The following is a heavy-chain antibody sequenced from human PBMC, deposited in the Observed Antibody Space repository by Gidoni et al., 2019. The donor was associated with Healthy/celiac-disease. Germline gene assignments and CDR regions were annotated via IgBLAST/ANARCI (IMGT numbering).Heavy chain of an antibody. CDR2: MSGRGSST. Sequence: VQLLDSGGGLVQPGGSLRLSCSASGFSFRSYAMSWVRQAPGKGLEWVSEMSGRGSSTNYADSGKGRFTISRDKSKNTLYLQMNSLRAEDTAVYYCAKVGTYSSSSPGEHWGQGTLVTVSS. CDR1: GFSFRSYA. CDR3: AKVGTYSSSSPGEH. V-gene: IGHV3-23*01. J-gene: IGHJ4*02. D-gene: IGHD6-6*01.